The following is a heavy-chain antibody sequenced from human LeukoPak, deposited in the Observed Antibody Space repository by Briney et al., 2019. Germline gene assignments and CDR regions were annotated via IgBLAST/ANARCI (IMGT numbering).Heavy chain of an antibody. CDR3: ARESGSYD. V-gene: IGHV3-66*01. Sequence: GGSLRLSCAASGFAVSTNYMSWVRQAPGKGLEWVSLIHSGGSTYYADSVKDRFIISRDNSKNTLYLQMNSLRVEDTAVYYCARESGSYDWGQGTLVTVSS. CDR2: IHSGGST. CDR1: GFAVSTNY. J-gene: IGHJ4*02. D-gene: IGHD1-26*01.